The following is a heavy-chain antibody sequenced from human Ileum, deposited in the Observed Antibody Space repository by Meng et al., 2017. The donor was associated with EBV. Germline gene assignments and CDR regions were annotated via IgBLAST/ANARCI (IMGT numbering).Heavy chain of an antibody. D-gene: IGHD6-6*01. V-gene: IGHV2-5*01. CDR3: ARRPGSPSSRFDY. CDR2: IYWNDDK. CDR1: GFPLTSSGVG. J-gene: IGHJ4*02. Sequence: ITSKYSVPTRVHPTPTLTLTCSFAGFPLTSSGVGVGWIRQPPGKALEWLALIYWNDDKRYSPSLKSRLTVTRDTSKNQVVLTLTNVDPVDTATYYCARRPGSPSSRFDYWGQGTLVTVSS.